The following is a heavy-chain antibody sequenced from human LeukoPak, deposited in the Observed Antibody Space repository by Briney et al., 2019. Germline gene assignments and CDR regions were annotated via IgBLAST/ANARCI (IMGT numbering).Heavy chain of an antibody. Sequence: GGSLRLSCAASGFTFDDYAMHWVRHAPGKGLEWVSGISWNSGSIGYADSVKGRFTISRDNAKNSLYLQMNSLRAEDTALYYCAKDFGSSGSGVFDYWGQGTLVTVSS. CDR2: ISWNSGSI. D-gene: IGHD3-22*01. V-gene: IGHV3-9*01. J-gene: IGHJ4*02. CDR1: GFTFDDYA. CDR3: AKDFGSSGSGVFDY.